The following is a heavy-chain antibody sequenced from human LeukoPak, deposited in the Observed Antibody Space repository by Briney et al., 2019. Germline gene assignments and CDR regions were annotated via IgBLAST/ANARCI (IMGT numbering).Heavy chain of an antibody. CDR1: GYTFTSYY. J-gene: IGHJ4*02. V-gene: IGHV1-46*01. D-gene: IGHD3-10*01. CDR3: ARARVPNNYYGSGSYSPLFDY. Sequence: ASVKVSCKASGYTFTSYYMHWVRQAPGQGLEWMGIINPSGGSTSYAQKFQGRVTITRDTSASTAYMELSSLRSEDTAVYYCARARVPNNYYGSGSYSPLFDYWGQGTLVTVSS. CDR2: INPSGGST.